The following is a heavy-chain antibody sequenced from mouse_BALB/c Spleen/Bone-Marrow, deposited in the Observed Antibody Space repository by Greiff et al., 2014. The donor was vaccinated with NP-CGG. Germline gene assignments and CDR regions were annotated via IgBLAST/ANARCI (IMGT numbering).Heavy chain of an antibody. CDR3: ARRRREYYFDY. CDR1: GYTFTSYW. Sequence: QVHVKQSGAELARPGASVKLSCKASGYTFTSYWMQWVKQRPGQGLEWIRAIYPGDGDTRYTQKFKGKATLTADKSSSTAYMQLSSLASEDSAVYYCARRRREYYFDYWGQGTTLTVSS. V-gene: IGHV1-87*01. J-gene: IGHJ2*01. D-gene: IGHD2-12*01. CDR2: IYPGDGDT.